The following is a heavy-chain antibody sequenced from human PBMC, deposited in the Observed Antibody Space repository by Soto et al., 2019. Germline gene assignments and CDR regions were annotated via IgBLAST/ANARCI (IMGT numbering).Heavy chain of an antibody. CDR2: ISGSGGST. V-gene: IGHV3-23*01. J-gene: IGHJ4*02. Sequence: GGSLRLSCAASGFTFSSYAMSWVRQAPGKGLEWVSAISGSGGSTYYADSVKGRFTISRDNSKNTLYLQMNSLRAEDTAVYYCAKDPYHSGSYYNPDCLGYWGQGTRVTVSS. D-gene: IGHD1-26*01. CDR1: GFTFSSYA. CDR3: AKDPYHSGSYYNPDCLGY.